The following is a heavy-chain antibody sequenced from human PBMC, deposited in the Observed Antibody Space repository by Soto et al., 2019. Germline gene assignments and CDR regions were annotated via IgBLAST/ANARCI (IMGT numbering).Heavy chain of an antibody. CDR2: IKQDGSEK. Sequence: EVQLVESGGGLVQPGGSLRLSCAASGFTFSSYWMSWVRQAPGKGLEWVANIKQDGSEKYYVDSVKGRFTISRDNAKNSLYLHMNSLRAEDTAVYYCARYSTVTTYGYYFDYWGQGTLVTVSS. CDR1: GFTFSSYW. V-gene: IGHV3-7*01. J-gene: IGHJ4*02. CDR3: ARYSTVTTYGYYFDY. D-gene: IGHD4-17*01.